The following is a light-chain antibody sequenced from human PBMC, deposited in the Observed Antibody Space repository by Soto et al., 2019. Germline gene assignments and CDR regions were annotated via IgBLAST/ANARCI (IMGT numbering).Light chain of an antibody. J-gene: IGKJ1*01. CDR3: QQYKNWPRT. CDR2: GAS. V-gene: IGKV3-15*01. CDR1: QSVSTN. Sequence: EIVITQSPAALSLSPGERATLSFXASQSVSTNLAWYQQRPGQAPRLLIYGASTRATGVPARFSGSESGTEFTLTISSVRSEDCAIYYCQQYKNWPRTFGQGTKVDIK.